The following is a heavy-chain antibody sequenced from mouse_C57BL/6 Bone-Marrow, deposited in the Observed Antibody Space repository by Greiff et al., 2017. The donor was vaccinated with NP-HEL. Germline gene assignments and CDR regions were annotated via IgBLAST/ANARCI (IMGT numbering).Heavy chain of an antibody. V-gene: IGHV5-4*03. D-gene: IGHD1-1*01. Sequence: DVKLVESGGGLVKPGGSLKLSCAASGFTFSSYAMSWVRQTPEKRLEWVATISDGGSYTYYPDNVKGRFTISRDNAKNTLYLQMSHLKSEDTAMYYCARRGIYYYGSDYAMDYWGQGTSVTVSS. CDR3: ARRGIYYYGSDYAMDY. CDR1: GFTFSSYA. CDR2: ISDGGSYT. J-gene: IGHJ4*01.